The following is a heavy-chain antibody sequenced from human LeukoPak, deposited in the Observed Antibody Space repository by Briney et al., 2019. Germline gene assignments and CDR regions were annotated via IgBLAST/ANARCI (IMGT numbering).Heavy chain of an antibody. CDR3: ARSPAKRVPEHY. CDR1: SGSIFSSNW. D-gene: IGHD2-2*01. J-gene: IGHJ4*02. V-gene: IGHV4-4*02. Sequence: SETLSLTCTVSSGSIFSSNWGSWVRQPPGKGLEWIGQIFHSGSTIYSPSLKSRVTISVDKSKHQFSLRLTSVPAADTAVYYCARSPAKRVPEHYWGRGTLVTVSS. CDR2: IFHSGST.